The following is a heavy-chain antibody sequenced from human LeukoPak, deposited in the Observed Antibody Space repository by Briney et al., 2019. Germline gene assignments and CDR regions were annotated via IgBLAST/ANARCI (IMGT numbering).Heavy chain of an antibody. V-gene: IGHV3-48*03. Sequence: PGGSLRLSCTGSGFTFSNYEMNWVRQAPGKGLEWVSQIKSSDSATHYADSVKGRFTISRDNAKNSVYLQMNSLRVEDTAVYYCVRDRDLDMDVWGQGTTVTVSS. CDR3: VRDRDLDMDV. J-gene: IGHJ6*02. CDR2: IKSSDSAT. CDR1: GFTFSNYE.